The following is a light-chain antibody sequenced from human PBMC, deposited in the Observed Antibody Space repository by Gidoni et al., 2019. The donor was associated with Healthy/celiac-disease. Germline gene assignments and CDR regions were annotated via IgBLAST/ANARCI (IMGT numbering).Light chain of an antibody. CDR1: KLGDKS. V-gene: IGLV3-1*01. CDR3: QAWDSSTVV. CDR2: QDS. J-gene: IGLJ2*01. Sequence: SYELTQPPSVYVSPGQTASITCSGDKLGDKSACWYQPKPGQSPVLVIYQDSQRPSGIPERFSGSNSGNTATLTISRTQAMDEADYYCQAWDSSTVVFGGGTKLTVL.